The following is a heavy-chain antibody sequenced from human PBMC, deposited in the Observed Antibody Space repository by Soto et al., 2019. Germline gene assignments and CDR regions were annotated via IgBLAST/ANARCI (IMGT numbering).Heavy chain of an antibody. J-gene: IGHJ4*02. D-gene: IGHD5-18*01. V-gene: IGHV3-21*01. CDR3: TRDQPEYSYGYGLGY. Sequence: EVPLVESGGGLVKPGGSLRLSCAASGFTFSSYSMNWVRQAPGKGLEWVSSISSSSYIYYADSVKGRFTISRDNAKNSPYLQMNSLRAEDTAVYYCTRDQPEYSYGYGLGYWGQGTLVTVSS. CDR1: GFTFSSYS. CDR2: ISSSSYI.